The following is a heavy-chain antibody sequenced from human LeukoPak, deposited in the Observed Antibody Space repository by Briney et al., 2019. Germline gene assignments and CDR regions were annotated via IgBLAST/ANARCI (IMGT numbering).Heavy chain of an antibody. D-gene: IGHD3-3*01. Sequence: PSETLSLTCAVSGYSISSGYYWGWIRQPPGKGVEWIGSIYHSGSTYYNPSLKSRVTISVDTSKNQFSLKLSSVTAADAAVYYCARHPPYYDFWSGPGAFDIWGQGTMVTVSS. CDR2: IYHSGST. V-gene: IGHV4-38-2*01. J-gene: IGHJ3*02. CDR3: ARHPPYYDFWSGPGAFDI. CDR1: GYSISSGYY.